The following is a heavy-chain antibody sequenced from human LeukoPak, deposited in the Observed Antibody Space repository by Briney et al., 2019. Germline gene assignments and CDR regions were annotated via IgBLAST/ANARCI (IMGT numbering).Heavy chain of an antibody. CDR2: ISAYNGNT. J-gene: IGHJ4*02. CDR1: GYTFTSYG. Sequence: ASVKVSCKASGYTFTSYGISWVRQAPGQGLEWMGWISAYNGNTNYAQKLQGRVTMTTDTSTSTAYMELSSLRSEDTAAYYCARDKFTIFGVVIIEWYFDYWGQGTLVTVSS. V-gene: IGHV1-18*01. CDR3: ARDKFTIFGVVIIEWYFDY. D-gene: IGHD3-3*01.